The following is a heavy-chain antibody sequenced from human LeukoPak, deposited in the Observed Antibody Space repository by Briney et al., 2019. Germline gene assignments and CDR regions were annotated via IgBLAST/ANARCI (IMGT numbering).Heavy chain of an antibody. Sequence: SETLSLTRTVSGGSISSYYWSWIRQPPGKGLEWIGYIYTSGSTNYNPSLKSRVTISVDTSKNQFSLKLSSVTAADTAVYYCAREVYYYDSSGYDRYFDYWGQGTLVTVSS. J-gene: IGHJ4*02. V-gene: IGHV4-4*09. CDR3: AREVYYYDSSGYDRYFDY. CDR2: IYTSGST. D-gene: IGHD3-22*01. CDR1: GGSISSYY.